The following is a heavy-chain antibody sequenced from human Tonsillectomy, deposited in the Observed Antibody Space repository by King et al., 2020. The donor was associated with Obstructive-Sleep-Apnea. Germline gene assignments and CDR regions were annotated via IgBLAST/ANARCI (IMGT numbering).Heavy chain of an antibody. V-gene: IGHV3-23*04. CDR1: GFIFTNYA. CDR2: IAERADTR. Sequence: VQLVESGGGSVQPGESLRLSCVGSGFIFTNYAMNRVRRNPGRGLEWAAAIAERADTRDYADSLKGRFTTSRDDSKNTEYLQMHSLRGEDTALYYCARRSGLTGYFDDWGQGTLVTVSS. J-gene: IGHJ4*02. CDR3: ARRSGLTGYFDD. D-gene: IGHD3-9*01.